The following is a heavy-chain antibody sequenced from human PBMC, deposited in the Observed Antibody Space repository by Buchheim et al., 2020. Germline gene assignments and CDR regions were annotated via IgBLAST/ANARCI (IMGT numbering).Heavy chain of an antibody. CDR1: GFTMSSDG. J-gene: IGHJ4*02. CDR3: DKIWSGYSGADY. D-gene: IGHD3-3*01. Sequence: DVQLLQSGGGLVQPGESLRLSCAASGFTMSSDGMSWVRQAPGKGLEWVATIDSGGNSFHADPVQGRFTISRDTSKHTLYLQMNNLRAEDTAVYYCDKIWSGYSGADYWGQGTL. CDR2: IDSGGNS. V-gene: IGHV3-23*01.